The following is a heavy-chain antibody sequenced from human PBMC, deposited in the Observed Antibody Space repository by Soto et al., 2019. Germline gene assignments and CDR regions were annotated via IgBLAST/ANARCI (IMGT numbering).Heavy chain of an antibody. V-gene: IGHV3-33*01. CDR1: GFTFSSYG. Sequence: QVQLVESGGGVVQPGRSLRLSCAAAGFTFSSYGMHWVRQAPGKGLGWVAVIWYDGSNKYYADSVKGRFTISRDNSKKTRYLQMHSVSAEDTAVYYCARRYGWCGYLSYYCGMDVWGQGTTVTVSS. J-gene: IGHJ6*02. D-gene: IGHD3-3*01. CDR2: IWYDGSNK. CDR3: ARRYGWCGYLSYYCGMDV.